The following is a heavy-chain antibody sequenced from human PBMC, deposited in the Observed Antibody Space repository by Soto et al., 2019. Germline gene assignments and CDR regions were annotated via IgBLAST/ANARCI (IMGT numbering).Heavy chain of an antibody. D-gene: IGHD6-25*01. CDR2: IQNVGPT. V-gene: IGHV3-66*01. CDR3: ARAVFFWDGGRGYGVPLAF. Sequence: PGGSLRLSCAASGFTVSSKYMSWVRQAPGKGLEWVSLIQNVGPTYYADSVKGRFTISRDTSENTVHLQMDSLRAEDTAVYYCARAVFFWDGGRGYGVPLAFGGKGTTVTASA. J-gene: IGHJ6*04. CDR1: GFTVSSKY.